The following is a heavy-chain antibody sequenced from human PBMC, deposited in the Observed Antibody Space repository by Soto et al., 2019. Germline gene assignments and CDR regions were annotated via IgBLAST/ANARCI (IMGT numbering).Heavy chain of an antibody. CDR2: IIPIFGTA. CDR3: GSTNYNPSLKSRVTISVDTSKNQFSLKLSSVTAADTAVYYCARSGRNYDISVGGGDYYYYYGMDV. CDR1: GGTFSSYA. J-gene: IGHJ6*02. Sequence: SVKVSCKASGGTFSSYAISWVRQAPGQGLEWMGGIIPIFGTANYAQKFQGRVTITADESTSTAYMELSSLRSEGTAVYYCGSTNYNPSLKSRVTISVDTSKNQFSLKLSSVTAADTAVYYCARSGRNYDISVGGGDYYYYYGMDVWGQGTTVNVS. V-gene: IGHV1-69*13. D-gene: IGHD3-22*01.